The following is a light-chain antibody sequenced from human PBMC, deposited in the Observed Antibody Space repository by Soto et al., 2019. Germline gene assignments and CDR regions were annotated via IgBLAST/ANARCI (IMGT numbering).Light chain of an antibody. V-gene: IGKV4-1*01. CDR3: QQYYSVPFT. CDR2: WTS. CDR1: RSGFYRSDSKNY. Sequence: DIVMTQAPDSLAVSLGERATINCKSSRSGFYRSDSKNYLAWYQQKSGQRPKLLISWTSTRESGVPDRFGDSGSVTDVPLTIDSLQAEDVATYYCQQYYSVPFTFGGGTKVEIK. J-gene: IGKJ4*01.